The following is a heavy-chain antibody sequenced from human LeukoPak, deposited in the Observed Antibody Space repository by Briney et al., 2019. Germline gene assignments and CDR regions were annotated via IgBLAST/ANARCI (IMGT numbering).Heavy chain of an antibody. Sequence: GGSLRLSCAASGFTFSSYSMNWVRQAPGKGLEWVSCISSSSGYIYYADSVKGRFTISRDDAKSSLYLQMNSLRAEDTAVYYCARGRSGSPNDCWGQGTLVTVSS. CDR3: ARGRSGSPNDC. CDR2: ISSSSGYI. CDR1: GFTFSSYS. J-gene: IGHJ4*02. D-gene: IGHD1-26*01. V-gene: IGHV3-21*01.